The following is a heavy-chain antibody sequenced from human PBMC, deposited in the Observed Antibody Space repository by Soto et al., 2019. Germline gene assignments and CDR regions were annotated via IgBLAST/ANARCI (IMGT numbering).Heavy chain of an antibody. Sequence: QVQLVESGGGVVQPGRSLRVSCAASGFSFSAHVMHWVRQAPGKGLEWVAFISVDGRNKYYADSVKGRFTVSRDNSKNTFHLQMNSLRAEDTAVYYCAKDRQSFSDSYCFDCWGQGALVSVSS. J-gene: IGHJ4*02. D-gene: IGHD2-21*01. CDR2: ISVDGRNK. CDR3: AKDRQSFSDSYCFDC. CDR1: GFSFSAHV. V-gene: IGHV3-30*18.